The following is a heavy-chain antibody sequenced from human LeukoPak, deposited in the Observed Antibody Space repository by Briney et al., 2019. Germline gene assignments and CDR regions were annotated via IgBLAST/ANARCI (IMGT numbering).Heavy chain of an antibody. CDR3: AKGGDYYGSGSYIDY. V-gene: IGHV3-23*01. CDR2: ISGGGGDT. Sequence: GGSLRLSCAASGFTFSSYGMSWVRQAPGKGVEWVSTISGGGGDTYYADSVKGRFTISRGNSKNTLYLQMNGLRAVDTALYYCAKGGDYYGSGSYIDYWGQGALVTVSS. CDR1: GFTFSSYG. J-gene: IGHJ4*02. D-gene: IGHD3-10*01.